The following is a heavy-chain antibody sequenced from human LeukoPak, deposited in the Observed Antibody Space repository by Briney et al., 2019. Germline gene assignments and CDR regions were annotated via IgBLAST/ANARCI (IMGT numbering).Heavy chain of an antibody. D-gene: IGHD3-10*01. CDR3: AGITMVRGVIDPDYYYGMDV. CDR1: GYTFTSYD. J-gene: IGHJ6*02. CDR2: MNPNSGNT. V-gene: IGHV1-8*01. Sequence: EASVKVSCKASGYTFTSYDINWVRQATGQGLEWMGWMNPNSGNTGYAQKFQGRVTMTRNTSISTAYMELSSLRSEDTAVYYCAGITMVRGVIDPDYYYGMDVRGQGTTVTVSS.